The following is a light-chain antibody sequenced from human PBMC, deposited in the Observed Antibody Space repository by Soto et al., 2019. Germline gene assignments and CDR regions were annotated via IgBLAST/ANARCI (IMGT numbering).Light chain of an antibody. CDR2: GAS. CDR3: QQYGSSPRT. CDR1: QSVSSSY. V-gene: IGKV3-20*01. Sequence: EIVLTQSPGTLSLSPGERATLSCRASQSVSSSYLAWYQQKPGQAPSLLIFGASSRANGIPDRFSGSGSGTDFTLTISRLEPEDFAVYYCQQYGSSPRTFGQGTKLEIK. J-gene: IGKJ2*01.